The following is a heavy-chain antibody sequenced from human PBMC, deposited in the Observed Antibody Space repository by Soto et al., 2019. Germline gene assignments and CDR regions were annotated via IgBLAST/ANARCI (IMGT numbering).Heavy chain of an antibody. CDR3: VHRSVYTGAWFDP. J-gene: IGHJ5*02. CDR1: GFSLSTTGEG. V-gene: IGHV2-5*02. D-gene: IGHD2-2*02. Sequence: SGPTLVNPTQNLTLNCAFSGFSLSTTGEGVGWFRQPPGKAPEWLALIYWDDDVRYSPSLRNRLTFTKDTSENQVVLTMTNIDPPDTSTYSCVHRSVYTGAWFDPWGQGILVTVSS. CDR2: IYWDDDV.